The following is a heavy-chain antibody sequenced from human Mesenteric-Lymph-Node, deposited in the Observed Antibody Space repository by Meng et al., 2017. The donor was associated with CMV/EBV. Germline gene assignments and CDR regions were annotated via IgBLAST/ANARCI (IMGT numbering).Heavy chain of an antibody. V-gene: IGHV3-33*08. CDR3: VRAGNYYYAMDV. J-gene: IGHJ6*02. CDR1: GFTFSSFA. Sequence: GGPLRLSCAASGFTFSSFAMHWVRQAPGKGLEWVAFIRNDGSNKYYADSVKGRFTISRDNSKNTLYLQMSSLRVEDTAVYYCVRAGNYYYAMDVWGQGTTVTVSS. CDR2: IRNDGSNK.